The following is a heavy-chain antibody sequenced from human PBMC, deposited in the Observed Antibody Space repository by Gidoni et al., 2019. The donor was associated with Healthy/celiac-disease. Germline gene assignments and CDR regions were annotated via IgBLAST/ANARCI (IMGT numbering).Heavy chain of an antibody. CDR2: IKSKTDGGTT. V-gene: IGHV3-15*01. D-gene: IGHD3-9*01. J-gene: IGHJ4*02. CDR1: GSPASNDW. Sequence: DVQLVDSGGGLGKPWGSLRLSRAASGSPASNDWVGLDRRAPGKGQEGVGRIKSKTDGGTTDYAAPVKGRFTISRDDSTNTLYLQMNSLKTEDTAVYYCTTDPRLRYFDWRKEKYFDYWGQGTLVTVSS. CDR3: TTDPRLRYFDWRKEKYFDY.